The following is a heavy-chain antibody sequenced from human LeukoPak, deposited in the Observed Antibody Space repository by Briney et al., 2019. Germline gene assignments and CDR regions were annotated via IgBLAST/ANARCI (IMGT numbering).Heavy chain of an antibody. Sequence: GASVKVSFKASGYTFTVYYIHWVRQAPGQGLEWMGWINPNSGGTNYAQKFQGRVTVTRDTSISTAYMELSRLRSDDTAVYYCARDKGVGSSLIDYRGQETLVIVSS. J-gene: IGHJ4*02. D-gene: IGHD6-6*01. CDR1: GYTFTVYY. CDR3: ARDKGVGSSLIDY. CDR2: INPNSGGT. V-gene: IGHV1-2*02.